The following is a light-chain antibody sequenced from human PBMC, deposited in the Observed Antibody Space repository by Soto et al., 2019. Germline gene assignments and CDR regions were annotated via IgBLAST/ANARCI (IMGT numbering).Light chain of an antibody. CDR3: QQSYSTPIT. V-gene: IGKV1-39*01. CDR2: AAS. CDR1: QGISSY. J-gene: IGKJ5*01. Sequence: DIQMTQSPSSLSASVGDRVTITCRAIQGISSYLSWYQQKPGKAPKFLIYAASSLQRGVPSRFSGSGSGTDFTLTISSLQPEDFATYYCQQSYSTPITFGQGTRLEIK.